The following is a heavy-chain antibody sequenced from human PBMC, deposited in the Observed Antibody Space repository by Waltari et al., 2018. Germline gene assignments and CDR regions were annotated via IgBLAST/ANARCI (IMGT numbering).Heavy chain of an antibody. CDR2: ISGSGGST. CDR3: AKAVIVGAIIDY. J-gene: IGHJ4*02. V-gene: IGHV3-23*01. CDR1: GVTFSRYA. D-gene: IGHD1-26*01. Sequence: EVQLLESGGGLVQPGGSLRLSCAASGVTFSRYAMSWVRQAPGKGRVGVSAISGSGGSTYYADSGKGRFTISRDKSQNTLYRQSNSLRDEDTAIYYCAKAVIVGAIIDYWGQGTLVTVSS.